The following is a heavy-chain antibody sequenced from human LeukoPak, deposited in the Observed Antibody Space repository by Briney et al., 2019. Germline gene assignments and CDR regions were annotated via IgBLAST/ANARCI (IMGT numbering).Heavy chain of an antibody. CDR3: AREGGYDLGFDY. Sequence: GGSLRLSCAASGFTFSSYEMNWVRQAPGKGLEWVSYISSSGSTIYYADSVKGRFTISRDNANNSLYLQMNSLRAEDTAVYYCAREGGYDLGFDYWGQGTLVTVSS. CDR2: ISSSGSTI. CDR1: GFTFSSYE. V-gene: IGHV3-48*03. D-gene: IGHD5-12*01. J-gene: IGHJ4*02.